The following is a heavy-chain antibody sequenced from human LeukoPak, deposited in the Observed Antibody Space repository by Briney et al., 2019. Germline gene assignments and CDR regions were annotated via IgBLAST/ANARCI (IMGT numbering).Heavy chain of an antibody. CDR3: AKDLSTSWYYFDY. CDR1: GFTFDDYA. Sequence: GRSLRLSCAASGFTFDDYAMHWVRQAPGKGLEWVSGISWNSGSIGYADSVKGRFTISRDNAKNSLYLQMNSLRAEDMALYYCAKDLSTSWYYFDYWGQGTLVTVSS. J-gene: IGHJ4*02. V-gene: IGHV3-9*03. CDR2: ISWNSGSI. D-gene: IGHD6-13*01.